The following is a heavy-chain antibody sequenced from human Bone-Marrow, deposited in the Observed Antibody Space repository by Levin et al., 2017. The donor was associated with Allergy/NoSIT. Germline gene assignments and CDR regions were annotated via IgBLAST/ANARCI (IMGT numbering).Heavy chain of an antibody. V-gene: IGHV3-30*18. D-gene: IGHD6-19*01. J-gene: IGHJ4*02. CDR1: GFTFSSYG. CDR3: AKDHHGSGWYYFDY. CDR2: ISYDGSNK. Sequence: PGGSLRLSCAASGFTFSSYGMHWVRQAPGKGLEWVAVISYDGSNKYYADSVKGRFTISRDNSKNTLYLQMNSLRAEDTAVYYCAKDHHGSGWYYFDYWGQGTLVTVSS.